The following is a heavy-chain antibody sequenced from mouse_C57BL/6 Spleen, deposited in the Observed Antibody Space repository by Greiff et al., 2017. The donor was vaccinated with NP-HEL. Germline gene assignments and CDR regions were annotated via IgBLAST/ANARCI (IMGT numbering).Heavy chain of an antibody. J-gene: IGHJ2*01. D-gene: IGHD2-3*01. CDR1: GYAFTNYL. CDR2: INPGSGGP. V-gene: IGHV1-54*01. CDR3: ARFDGYYLFDY. Sequence: QVQLQQSGAELVRPGTSVKVSCKASGYAFTNYLIEWVKQRPGQGLEWIGVINPGSGGPHYNEKFKGKATLTADKSSSTAYMQLSSLTSEDSAVYCCARFDGYYLFDYWGQGTTLTVSS.